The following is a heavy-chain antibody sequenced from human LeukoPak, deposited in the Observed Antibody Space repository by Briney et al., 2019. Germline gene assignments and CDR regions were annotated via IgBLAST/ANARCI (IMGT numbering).Heavy chain of an antibody. CDR2: ISSSSSYI. CDR3: ARGDITMVRGEDYFDY. Sequence: NPGGSLRLSCAASGFTFSSYRMNWVRQAPGKGLEWVSSISSSSSYIYYADSVKGRFTISRDNAKNSLYLQMNSLRAEDTAVYYCARGDITMVRGEDYFDYWGQGTLVTVSS. J-gene: IGHJ4*02. CDR1: GFTFSSYR. D-gene: IGHD3-10*01. V-gene: IGHV3-21*01.